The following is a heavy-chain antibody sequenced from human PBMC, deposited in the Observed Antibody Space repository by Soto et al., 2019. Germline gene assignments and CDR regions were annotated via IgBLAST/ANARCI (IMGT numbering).Heavy chain of an antibody. V-gene: IGHV1-69*13. Sequence: EASVKVSCKASGGTFSSYAISWVRQAPGQGLEWMGGIIPIFGTANYAQKFQGRVTITADESTSTAYMELSSLRSEDTAVYYCARGEGYYDSSPYWKYYFDYWRQATLVTVS. J-gene: IGHJ4*02. CDR2: IIPIFGTA. CDR3: ARGEGYYDSSPYWKYYFDY. D-gene: IGHD3-22*01. CDR1: GGTFSSYA.